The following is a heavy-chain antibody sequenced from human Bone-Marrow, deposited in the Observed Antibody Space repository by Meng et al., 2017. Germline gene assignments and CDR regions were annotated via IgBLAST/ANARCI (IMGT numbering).Heavy chain of an antibody. Sequence: GGSLRLSCAASGFTFSSYGMHWVRQAPGKGLEWVAVISYDGSNKYYADSVKGRFTISRDNSKNTLYLQMNSLRAEDTAVYYCARGDGEYSTIDWGQGTLVTVSS. CDR2: ISYDGSNK. CDR1: GFTFSSYG. V-gene: IGHV3-30*06. CDR3: ARGDGEYSTID. J-gene: IGHJ4*02. D-gene: IGHD6-6*01.